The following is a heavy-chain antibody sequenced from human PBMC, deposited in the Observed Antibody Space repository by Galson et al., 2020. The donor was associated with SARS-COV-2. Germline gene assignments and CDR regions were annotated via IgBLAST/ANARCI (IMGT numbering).Heavy chain of an antibody. D-gene: IGHD2-21*02. CDR2: INSSGST. CDR1: GGSFSGYY. J-gene: IGHJ4*02. CDR3: AREGNFFLVVTGTRLCYFDY. V-gene: IGHV4-34*01. Sequence: SETLSLTCAVHGGSFSGYYWSWIRQPPGKGLEWIGEINSSGSTNYNPSLKSRVTISVDTSKNHFSLKLSSVTAADTAVYYCAREGNFFLVVTGTRLCYFDYWGRGTLATVSS.